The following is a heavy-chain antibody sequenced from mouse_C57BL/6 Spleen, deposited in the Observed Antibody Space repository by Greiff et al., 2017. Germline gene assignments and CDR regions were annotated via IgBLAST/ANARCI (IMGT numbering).Heavy chain of an antibody. CDR2: INPGSGGT. Sequence: VQLQQSGAELVRPGTSVKVSCKASGYAFTNYLIEWVKQRPGQGLEWIGVINPGSGGTNYNEKFKGKATLTADKSSSTAYMQLSSLTSEDSAVYFCARGGFPYYFDYWGKGTTLTVSS. J-gene: IGHJ2*01. V-gene: IGHV1-54*01. D-gene: IGHD3-2*02. CDR3: ARGGFPYYFDY. CDR1: GYAFTNYL.